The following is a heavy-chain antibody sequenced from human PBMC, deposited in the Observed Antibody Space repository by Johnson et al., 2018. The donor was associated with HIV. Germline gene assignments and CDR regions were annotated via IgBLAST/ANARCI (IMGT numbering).Heavy chain of an antibody. V-gene: IGHV3-20*04. D-gene: IGHD3-16*02. CDR3: ARGGLGYQNIHDPFDI. Sequence: VQLVESGGGLIQPGGSLTLSCAASGFTVSSNYMSWVRQAPGRGLEWVPGINWNGVRTGYLDSMKGRFTISRDNAKNSLYLQMNSLRAEDTALYYCARGGLGYQNIHDPFDIWGQGTMVTVSS. CDR1: GFTVSSNY. CDR2: INWNGVRT. J-gene: IGHJ3*02.